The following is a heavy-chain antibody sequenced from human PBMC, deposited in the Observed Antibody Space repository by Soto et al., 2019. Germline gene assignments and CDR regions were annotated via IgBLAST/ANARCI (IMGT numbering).Heavy chain of an antibody. J-gene: IGHJ4*02. V-gene: IGHV4-30-4*01. Sequence: PSETLSLTCTVSGGSISSGDYYWSWIRQPPGKGLEWIGYIYYSGSTYYNPSLKSEVTISVDTSKNHVSLKLSSVTAADTAVYYCARAYGPLDSSGYYYYFNYGGQGTLVTVSS. D-gene: IGHD3-22*01. CDR2: IYYSGST. CDR1: GGSISSGDYY. CDR3: ARAYGPLDSSGYYYYFNY.